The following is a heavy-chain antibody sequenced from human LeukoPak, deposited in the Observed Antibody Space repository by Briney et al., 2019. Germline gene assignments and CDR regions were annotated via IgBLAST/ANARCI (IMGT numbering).Heavy chain of an antibody. Sequence: ASVRVSCTSSGYTFTSYDINWVRQATGQGLEWKGWMNPNSGNTGYAQKFQGRVTITRNTSISTAYMELSSLRSEDTAVYYCARGLYCSSTSCYDYWGQGTLVTVSS. V-gene: IGHV1-8*03. CDR3: ARGLYCSSTSCYDY. J-gene: IGHJ4*02. CDR1: GYTFTSYD. CDR2: MNPNSGNT. D-gene: IGHD2-2*01.